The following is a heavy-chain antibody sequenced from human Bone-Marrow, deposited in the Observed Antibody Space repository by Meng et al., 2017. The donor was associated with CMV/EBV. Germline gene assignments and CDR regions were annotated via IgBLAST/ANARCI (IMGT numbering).Heavy chain of an antibody. V-gene: IGHV1-2*02. CDR2: INPNSGGT. CDR1: GYTFTGYY. Sequence: ASVKVSCKASGYTFTGYYMHWVRQAPGQGLEWMGWINPNSGGTNYAEKFQGRVTMTRDTSISTAYMELSRLSSDDTAVYYCAREHIMITFGGASFYDYWGQGTLVTVSS. J-gene: IGHJ4*02. CDR3: AREHIMITFGGASFYDY. D-gene: IGHD3-16*01.